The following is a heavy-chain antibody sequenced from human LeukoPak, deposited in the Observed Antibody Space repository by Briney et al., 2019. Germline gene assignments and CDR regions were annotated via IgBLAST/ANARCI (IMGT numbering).Heavy chain of an antibody. CDR3: ARSGYLVVTAYNAFDI. CDR2: INPRGDYT. D-gene: IGHD2-21*02. Sequence: ASVKVSCKPFGYTFTSYYIHWVRQAPGQGLEWMGIINPRGDYTTYAQNFQGRVTMTRDTSTSTIYMELSSLRSEDTAVYYCARSGYLVVTAYNAFDIWGQGTMVTVSS. CDR1: GYTFTSYY. J-gene: IGHJ3*02. V-gene: IGHV1-46*01.